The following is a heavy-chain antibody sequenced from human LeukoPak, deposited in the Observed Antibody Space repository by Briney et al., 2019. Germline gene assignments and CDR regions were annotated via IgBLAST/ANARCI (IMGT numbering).Heavy chain of an antibody. CDR1: GGSFSGYY. Sequence: SETLSLTCAVYGGSFSGYYWSWIRQPPGKGLEWIGEINHSGSTNYNPSLKSRVTISVGTSKNQFSLKLSSVTAADTAVYYCARHSSGYSIDYWGQGTLVTVSS. CDR3: ARHSSGYSIDY. V-gene: IGHV4-34*01. D-gene: IGHD3-22*01. CDR2: INHSGST. J-gene: IGHJ4*02.